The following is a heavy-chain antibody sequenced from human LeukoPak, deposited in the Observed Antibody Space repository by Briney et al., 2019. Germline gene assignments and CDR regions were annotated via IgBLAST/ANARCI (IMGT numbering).Heavy chain of an antibody. J-gene: IGHJ4*03. D-gene: IGHD3-10*01. CDR1: GGSISSYY. Sequence: SETLSLTCTVSGGSISSYYWSWIRQPPGKGLEWIGYIYTSGSTNYNPSLKSRVTISVDTSKNQFSLKLSSVTAADTAVYYCARGGFGEYYFDYWGKGTTVTVSS. CDR2: IYTSGST. CDR3: ARGGFGEYYFDY. V-gene: IGHV4-4*09.